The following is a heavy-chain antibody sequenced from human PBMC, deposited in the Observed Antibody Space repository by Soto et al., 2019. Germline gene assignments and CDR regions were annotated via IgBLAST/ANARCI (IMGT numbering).Heavy chain of an antibody. V-gene: IGHV3-23*01. D-gene: IGHD6-13*01. CDR2: ISGSGGST. CDR3: AKYSIAAAGTGDNWFDP. CDR1: GFTFSSYA. J-gene: IGHJ5*02. Sequence: GGSLRLSCAASGFTFSSYAMSWVRQAPGKGLEWVSAISGSGGSTYYADSVKDRFTISRDNSKNTLYLQMNSLRAEDTAVYYWAKYSIAAAGTGDNWFDPWGQGTLVTVSS.